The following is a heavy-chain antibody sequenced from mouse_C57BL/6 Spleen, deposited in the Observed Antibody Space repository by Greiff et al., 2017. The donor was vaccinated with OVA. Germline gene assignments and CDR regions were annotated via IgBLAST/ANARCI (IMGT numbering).Heavy chain of an antibody. J-gene: IGHJ3*01. CDR2: IDPSDSYT. D-gene: IGHD2-4*01. CDR1: GYTFTSYW. Sequence: QVQLQQPGAELVKPGASVKLSCKASGYTFTSYWMQWVKQRPGQGLEWIGEIDPSDSYTNYNQKFKGQATLTVDTSASTAYMQLSSLTSEDSAVYYCARNDYGDGGFAYWGQGTLVTVSA. V-gene: IGHV1-50*01. CDR3: ARNDYGDGGFAY.